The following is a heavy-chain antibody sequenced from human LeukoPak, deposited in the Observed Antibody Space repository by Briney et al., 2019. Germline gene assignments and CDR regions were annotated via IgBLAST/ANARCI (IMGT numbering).Heavy chain of an antibody. CDR1: GGSISSYY. V-gene: IGHV4-59*01. CDR3: VISGQQLVQITPLVC. D-gene: IGHD6-13*01. J-gene: IGHJ4*02. Sequence: SETLSLTCTVSGGSISSYYWSWIRQPPAKGLEGIGYLYYSGSTNYNPSLKSRVTISVDTSKNQFSLKLSSVTAENTAGNYFVISGQQLVQITPLVCWGQATHATVSS. CDR2: LYYSGST.